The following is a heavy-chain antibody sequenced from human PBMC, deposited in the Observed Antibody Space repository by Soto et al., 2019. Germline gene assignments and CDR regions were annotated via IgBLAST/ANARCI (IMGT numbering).Heavy chain of an antibody. CDR3: AKGGGKDGYFGNWFDP. V-gene: IGHV1-69*13. CDR1: GGTFSNDI. J-gene: IGHJ5*02. D-gene: IGHD5-12*01. Sequence: SVKVSCKTSGGTFSNDIFTWVRQAPGQGLEWLGRIIPIFGSVTFAQKFQGRITLTADESTTTVYMELSSLRSDDTAVYYCAKGGGKDGYFGNWFDPWGQGTQVTVSS. CDR2: IIPIFGSV.